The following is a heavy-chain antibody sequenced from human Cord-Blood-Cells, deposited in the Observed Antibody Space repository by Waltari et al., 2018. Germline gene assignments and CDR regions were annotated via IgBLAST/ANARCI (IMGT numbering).Heavy chain of an antibody. J-gene: IGHJ1*01. CDR3: ARVDYCSGGSCYYFQH. V-gene: IGHV1-2*02. Sequence: QVQLVQSGAEVKKPGASVKVSCKASGYPFTGHYMHWVRQAPGQGLEWMGWINPNSNGTNYAQKFQGRVTMTRDTSISTAYMELSRLRSDDTAVYYCARVDYCSGGSCYYFQHWGQGTLVTVSS. CDR2: INPNSNGT. CDR1: GYPFTGHY. D-gene: IGHD2-15*01.